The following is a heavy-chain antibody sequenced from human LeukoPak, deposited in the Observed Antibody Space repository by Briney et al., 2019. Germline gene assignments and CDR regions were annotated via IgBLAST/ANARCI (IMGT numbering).Heavy chain of an antibody. D-gene: IGHD6-13*01. Sequence: PSETLSLTCTVSGGSISSYYWSWIRQPAGKGLKWIGRIYTSGSTNYNPSLKSRVTMSVDTSKNQFSLKLSSVTAADTAVYYCARFTSGIAAAGELWGQGTLVTVSS. V-gene: IGHV4-4*07. J-gene: IGHJ4*02. CDR2: IYTSGST. CDR3: ARFTSGIAAAGEL. CDR1: GGSISSYY.